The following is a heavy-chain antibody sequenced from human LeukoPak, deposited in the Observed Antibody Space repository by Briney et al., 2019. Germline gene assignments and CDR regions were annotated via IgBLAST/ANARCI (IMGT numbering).Heavy chain of an antibody. J-gene: IGHJ6*03. D-gene: IGHD3-9*01. Sequence: SETLSLTCAVYGGSFSGYYWSWIRQPPGKGLEWIGEINHSGSTNYNPSLKSRVTISVDTSKNQFSLKLSSVTAADTAVYYCARSTLDDILTGYYKSYYYYYMDVWGKGTTVTVSS. CDR1: GGSFSGYY. V-gene: IGHV4-34*01. CDR2: INHSGST. CDR3: ARSTLDDILTGYYKSYYYYYMDV.